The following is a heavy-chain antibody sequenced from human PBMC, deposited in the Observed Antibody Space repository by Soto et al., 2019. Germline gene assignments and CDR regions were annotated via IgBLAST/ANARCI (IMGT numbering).Heavy chain of an antibody. D-gene: IGHD4-17*01. V-gene: IGHV3-21*01. CDR2: ISSSSSYI. CDR1: GFTFSSYS. CDR3: ARADYGDRTFDF. J-gene: IGHJ4*02. Sequence: GGSLRLSCAASGFTFSSYSMNWVRQAPGKGLEWVSSISSSSSYIYYADSVKGRFTISRDNAKNSLYLQMNSLRAEDTAVYYCARADYGDRTFDFWGQGTLVTVSS.